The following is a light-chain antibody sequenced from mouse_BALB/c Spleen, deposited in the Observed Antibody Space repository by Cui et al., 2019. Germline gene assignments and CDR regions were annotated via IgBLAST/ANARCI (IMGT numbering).Light chain of an antibody. V-gene: IGKV8-19*01. CDR1: QSLLNSGNQKNY. Sequence: DIVMTQSPSSLTVTAGEKVTMSCKSSQSLLNSGNQKNYLTWYQQKPGQPPKLLIYWASTRESGVPDRFTGSGSGTDFTLTISSEQAEDLAVYYCQNDYSYPLTFGAGTKLELK. J-gene: IGKJ5*01. CDR3: QNDYSYPLT. CDR2: WAS.